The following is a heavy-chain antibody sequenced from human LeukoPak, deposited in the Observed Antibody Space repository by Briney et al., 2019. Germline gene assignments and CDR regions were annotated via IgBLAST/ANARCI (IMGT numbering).Heavy chain of an antibody. V-gene: IGHV1-18*01. CDR3: ARELGCTNGVCPYPPYFDY. CDR1: GYTFTSYG. CDR2: ISAYNGNT. Sequence: ASVKVSCKASGYTFTSYGISWVRQAPGQGLEWMGWISAYNGNTNYTQKRQSRVTMTTDTSTSTAYMELRSLRSDDTAVYYCARELGCTNGVCPYPPYFDYWGQGTLVTVSS. J-gene: IGHJ4*02. D-gene: IGHD2-8*01.